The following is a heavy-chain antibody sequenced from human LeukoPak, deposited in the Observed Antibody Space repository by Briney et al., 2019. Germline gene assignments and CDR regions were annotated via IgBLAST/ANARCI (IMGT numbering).Heavy chain of an antibody. J-gene: IGHJ4*02. Sequence: GPVKVSCKASGYTFTSYYMHWVRQAPGQGLEWMGIINPSGGSTSYAQKFQGRVTMTRDMSASTVYMELSSLRSEDTAVYYCARDVNYYDSRGYSHWGQGTLVTVSS. CDR2: INPSGGST. V-gene: IGHV1-46*01. D-gene: IGHD3-22*01. CDR1: GYTFTSYY. CDR3: ARDVNYYDSRGYSH.